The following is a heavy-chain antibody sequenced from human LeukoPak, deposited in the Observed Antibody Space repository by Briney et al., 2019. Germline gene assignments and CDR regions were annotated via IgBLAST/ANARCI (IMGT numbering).Heavy chain of an antibody. CDR2: INHSGST. CDR3: ARDPYYYDSSGYYYDY. J-gene: IGHJ4*02. Sequence: PSETLSLTCAVYGGSFSGYYWSWIRQPPGKGLEWIGEINHSGSTNSNPSFKSRVTISVDTSKNQFSLKLSFVTAADTAVYYCARDPYYYDSSGYYYDYWGQGTLVTVSS. CDR1: GGSFSGYY. V-gene: IGHV4-34*01. D-gene: IGHD3-22*01.